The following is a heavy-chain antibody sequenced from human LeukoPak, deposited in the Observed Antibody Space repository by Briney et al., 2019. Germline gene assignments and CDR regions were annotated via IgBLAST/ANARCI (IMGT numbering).Heavy chain of an antibody. CDR2: ISGSGVTT. V-gene: IGHV3-23*01. Sequence: GGSLRLSCAASGFTFSNYAVSWVRQASGKGLEWVSIISGSGVTTHYADSVKGRFIISRDNSKNTLYLHMNSLRAEDTAVYFCAKRPRPYTTSSEIYYYYYMDVWGKGTTATVSS. J-gene: IGHJ6*03. D-gene: IGHD6-6*01. CDR3: AKRPRPYTTSSEIYYYYYMDV. CDR1: GFTFSNYA.